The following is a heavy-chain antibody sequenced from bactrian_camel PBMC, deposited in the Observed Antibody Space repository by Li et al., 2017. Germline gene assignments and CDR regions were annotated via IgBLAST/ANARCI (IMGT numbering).Heavy chain of an antibody. J-gene: IGHJ6*01. CDR2: IFNNGLQT. Sequence: HVQLVESGGGLVQAGGSLRLSCTASGLTLDEHCMGWFRQAPGKEREGVASIFNNGLQTNYADSVKGRFTLSQDNAENAVYLQMNNLRPEDTAVYYCAAGGKGGIWSSCPPPDGSDFGYWGQGTQVTVS. CDR3: AAGGKGGIWSSCPPPDGSDFGY. CDR1: GLTLDEHC. V-gene: IGHV3S63*01. D-gene: IGHD5*01.